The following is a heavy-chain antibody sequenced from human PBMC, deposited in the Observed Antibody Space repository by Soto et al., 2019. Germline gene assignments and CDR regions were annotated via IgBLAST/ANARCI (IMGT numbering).Heavy chain of an antibody. CDR2: TYDSGST. D-gene: IGHD4-17*01. Sequence: QVQLQESGPGLVKPSETLSLTCTVSGGSISGGGYYWSWIRQPPGKGLEWIGYTYDSGSTYYNPSLKSPISISIDTSKNQSSLRLTSVTAADTAVYYCAREIIPLTTDWYFDLWGRGTLVTVSS. J-gene: IGHJ2*01. CDR3: AREIIPLTTDWYFDL. V-gene: IGHV4-30-4*01. CDR1: GGSISGGGYY.